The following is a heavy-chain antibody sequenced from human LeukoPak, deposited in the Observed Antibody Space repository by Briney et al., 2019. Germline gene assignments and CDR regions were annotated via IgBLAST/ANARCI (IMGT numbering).Heavy chain of an antibody. CDR2: INHSGST. J-gene: IGHJ4*02. D-gene: IGHD3-22*01. Sequence: SETLSLTCVVYGGSFSGYYWSWIRQPPGKGLEWIGEINHSGSTNYNPSLKSRVTISVDTSKNQFSPKLSSVTAADTAVYYCARKSTYYYDSSGDYSKYYFAYWGQGTLVTVSS. CDR3: ARKSTYYYDSSGDYSKYYFAY. CDR1: GGSFSGYY. V-gene: IGHV4-34*01.